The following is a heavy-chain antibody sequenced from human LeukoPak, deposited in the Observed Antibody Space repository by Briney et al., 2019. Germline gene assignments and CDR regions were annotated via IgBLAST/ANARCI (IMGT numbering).Heavy chain of an antibody. CDR3: ASPITMIVVVTANPYDAFDI. J-gene: IGHJ3*02. D-gene: IGHD3-22*01. CDR2: ISSSGSTI. Sequence: KSGGSLRLSCAASGFTFSDYYMSWIRQAPGKGLEWVSYISSSGSTIYYADSVKGRFTISRDNAKNSLYLQMNSLRAEDTAVYYCASPITMIVVVTANPYDAFDIWGKGTMVTVSS. V-gene: IGHV3-11*01. CDR1: GFTFSDYY.